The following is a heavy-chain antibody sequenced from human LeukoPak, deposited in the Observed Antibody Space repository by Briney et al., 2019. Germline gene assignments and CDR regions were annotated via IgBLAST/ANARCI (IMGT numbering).Heavy chain of an antibody. CDR3: ARDEGMAVVRGVIILESYYMDV. CDR2: IKQDGSEK. D-gene: IGHD3-10*01. J-gene: IGHJ6*03. Sequence: GGSLRLSCAASGFTFSSYWMSRVRQAPGKGLEWVANIKQDGSEKYYVDSVKGRFTISRDNAKNSLYLQMNSLRAEDTAVYYCARDEGMAVVRGVIILESYYMDVWGKGTTVTISS. CDR1: GFTFSSYW. V-gene: IGHV3-7*01.